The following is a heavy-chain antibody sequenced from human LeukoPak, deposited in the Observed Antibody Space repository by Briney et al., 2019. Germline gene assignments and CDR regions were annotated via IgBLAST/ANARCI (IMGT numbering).Heavy chain of an antibody. CDR2: IRSSSSYI. D-gene: IGHD3-22*01. Sequence: GGSPRLSCAASGFNFSSYSMNWGRPAPGKGLGWVSYIRSSSSYIYSADSVKGRFTISRDNAKNSLYLQMNSLRAEDTAVYYCARDRATFGGDSSGYYYNEAFDIWGQGTMVTVSS. V-gene: IGHV3-21*01. CDR3: ARDRATFGGDSSGYYYNEAFDI. J-gene: IGHJ3*02. CDR1: GFNFSSYS.